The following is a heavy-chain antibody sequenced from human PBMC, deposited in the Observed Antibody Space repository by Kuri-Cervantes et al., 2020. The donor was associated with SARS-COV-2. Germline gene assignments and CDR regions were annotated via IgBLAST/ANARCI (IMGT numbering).Heavy chain of an antibody. D-gene: IGHD3-9*01. V-gene: IGHV4-4*02. CDR2: IYHSGST. Sequence: SETLSLTCAVSGGSIGSSNWWSWVRQPPGKGLEWIGEIYHSGSTNYNPSLKSRVTISVDTSKNQFSLKLSSVTAADTAVYYCARDQSRDYDILTGYTANYYYYYMDVWGKGTTVTVSS. CDR3: ARDQSRDYDILTGYTANYYYYYMDV. J-gene: IGHJ6*03. CDR1: GGSIGSSNW.